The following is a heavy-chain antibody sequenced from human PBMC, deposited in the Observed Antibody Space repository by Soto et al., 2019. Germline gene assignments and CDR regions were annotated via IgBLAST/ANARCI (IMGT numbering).Heavy chain of an antibody. Sequence: QNPGQGLEWMGWISAYNGNTNYAQKLQGRVTMTTDTSTSTAYMELRSLRSDYTFVYYCARQLLNTVSASLLHRTPDP. CDR3: ARQLLNTVSASLLHRTPDP. CDR2: ISAYNGNT. D-gene: IGHD1-1*01. V-gene: IGHV1-18*01. J-gene: IGHJ5*02.